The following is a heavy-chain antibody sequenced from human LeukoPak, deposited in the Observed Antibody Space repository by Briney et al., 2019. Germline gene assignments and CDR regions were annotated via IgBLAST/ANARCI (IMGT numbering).Heavy chain of an antibody. V-gene: IGHV3-53*01. Sequence: PGGSLRLSCAASGFTVSSNYMSWVRQAPGKGLEWVSVIYSGGSTYYADSVKGRFTISRDSSKKTLYLQMNSLRAEDTAVYYCAGYSGNYYSHAFDIWGQGTMVTVSS. J-gene: IGHJ3*02. D-gene: IGHD1-26*01. CDR1: GFTVSSNY. CDR2: IYSGGST. CDR3: AGYSGNYYSHAFDI.